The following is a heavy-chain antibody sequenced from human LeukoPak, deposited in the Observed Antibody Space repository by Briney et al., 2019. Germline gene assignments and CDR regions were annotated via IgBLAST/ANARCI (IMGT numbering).Heavy chain of an antibody. V-gene: IGHV3-30*18. D-gene: IGHD2/OR15-2a*01. Sequence: PGGSLRLSCAASGSTFSSYGMHWVRQAPGKGLEWVAFISYEGTTKYYADSVKGRFTLSRDNSKNTLSLQLNSLRAEDTAVYYCAKDLIGTTWGFFDYWGQGTLVTVSS. CDR1: GSTFSSYG. CDR3: AKDLIGTTWGFFDY. CDR2: ISYEGTTK. J-gene: IGHJ4*02.